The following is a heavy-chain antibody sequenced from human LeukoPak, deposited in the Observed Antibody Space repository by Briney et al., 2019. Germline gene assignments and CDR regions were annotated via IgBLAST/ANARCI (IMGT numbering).Heavy chain of an antibody. Sequence: GGSLRLSCAASGFTFSSYAMHWVRRAPGKGLEWVAVISYDGSNKYYADSVKGRFTISRDNSKNTLYLQMNSLRAEDTAVYYCAREGLLWFGELLDYYYYGMDVWGQGTTVTVSS. CDR2: ISYDGSNK. J-gene: IGHJ6*02. D-gene: IGHD3-10*01. V-gene: IGHV3-30-3*01. CDR1: GFTFSSYA. CDR3: AREGLLWFGELLDYYYYGMDV.